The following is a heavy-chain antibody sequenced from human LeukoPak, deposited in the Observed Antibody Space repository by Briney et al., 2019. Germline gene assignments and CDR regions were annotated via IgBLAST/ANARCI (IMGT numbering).Heavy chain of an antibody. CDR3: ARHSLAAAGTVDY. CDR1: GFTVSSNY. J-gene: IGHJ4*02. V-gene: IGHV3-53*01. Sequence: GGSLRLSCAASGFTVSSNYMSWVRQAPGKGLEWVSVIYRGGSTYYADSVKGRFTISRDNSKNTLYLQMNSLRAEDTAVYYCARHSLAAAGTVDYWGQGTLVTVSS. CDR2: IYRGGST. D-gene: IGHD6-13*01.